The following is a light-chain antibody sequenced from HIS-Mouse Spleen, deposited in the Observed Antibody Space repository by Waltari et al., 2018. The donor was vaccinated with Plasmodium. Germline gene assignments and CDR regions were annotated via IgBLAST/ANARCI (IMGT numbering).Light chain of an antibody. CDR1: QSVSSN. V-gene: IGKV3-15*01. CDR3: QQYNNWPPI. J-gene: IGKJ2*01. Sequence: EIVMKQSPATLSVSPGERATISSRASQSVSSNFAWYQQKPGQAPRLRIDVASTRATGIPARFSGSGSGTDFTLTISSLQSEDFAVYYCQQYNNWPPIFGQGTKLEIK. CDR2: VAS.